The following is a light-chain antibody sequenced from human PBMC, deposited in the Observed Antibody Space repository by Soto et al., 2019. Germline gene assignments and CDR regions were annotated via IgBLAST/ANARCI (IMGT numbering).Light chain of an antibody. J-gene: IGLJ3*02. V-gene: IGLV2-8*01. CDR3: SSYAGSSLWV. Sequence: QSALTQPPSASGSPGQSVTISCTGTSSDVGGYNFVSWYQQHPGKAPKLMIYEVSERPSGVPDRFSGSKSGNTASLTVSGLQAEDEADYYCSSYAGSSLWVFGGGTKLTVL. CDR2: EVS. CDR1: SSDVGGYNF.